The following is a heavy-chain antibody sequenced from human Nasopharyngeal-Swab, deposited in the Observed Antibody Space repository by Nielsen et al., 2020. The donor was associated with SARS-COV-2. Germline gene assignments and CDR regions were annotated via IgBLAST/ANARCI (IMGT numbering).Heavy chain of an antibody. CDR2: IYSGGST. V-gene: IGHV3-53*04. J-gene: IGHJ4*02. CDR3: ASINATYSGSYLDY. D-gene: IGHD1-26*01. Sequence: GESLKISCAASGFTVSSNYMSWVRQAPGKGLEWVSVIYSGGSTYYADSVKSRFTISRHNSKNTLYLQMNSLRAEDTAVYYCASINATYSGSYLDYWGQGTLVTVSS. CDR1: GFTVSSNY.